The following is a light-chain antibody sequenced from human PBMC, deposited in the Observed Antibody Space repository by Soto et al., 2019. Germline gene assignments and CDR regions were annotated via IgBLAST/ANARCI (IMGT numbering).Light chain of an antibody. CDR3: QQYASSPDT. V-gene: IGKV3-20*01. CDR1: QSVSSNY. Sequence: EIVLTQSPGTLSLSPGERVTLSCRASQSVSSNYLAWYQQKPGQAPRLLIYGASSRATDIPDRFSGSGSGTDFTLIISRLEPEDFAVYYCQQYASSPDTFGQGTKLEIK. CDR2: GAS. J-gene: IGKJ2*01.